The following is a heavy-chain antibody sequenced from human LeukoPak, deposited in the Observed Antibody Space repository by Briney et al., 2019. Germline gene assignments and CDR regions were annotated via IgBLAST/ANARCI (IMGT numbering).Heavy chain of an antibody. CDR1: GGSFSGYY. CDR2: INHSGST. D-gene: IGHD6-19*01. Sequence: PSETLSLTCAVYGGSFSGYYWSWIRQPPGKGLEWIGEINHSGSTNYNPSLKSRVTISVDTSKNQFSLKLSSVTAADTAVYYCALGAEAGRGNYWGQGTLVTVSS. V-gene: IGHV4-34*01. CDR3: ALGAEAGRGNY. J-gene: IGHJ4*02.